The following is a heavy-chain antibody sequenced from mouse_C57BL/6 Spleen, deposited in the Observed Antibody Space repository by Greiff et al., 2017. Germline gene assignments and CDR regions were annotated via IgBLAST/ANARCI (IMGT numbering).Heavy chain of an antibody. D-gene: IGHD3-2*01. CDR3: ARCRETAKGAMDY. V-gene: IGHV1-82*01. CDR2: INPGDGDT. Sequence: QVQLQQSGPELVKPGASVKISCKASGYAFSSSWMNWVKQRPGQGLEWIGGINPGDGDTNYNGKFKGKATLTADKSSSTAYMQLSSLTSEDSAVYYCARCRETAKGAMDYWGQGTSVTVSS. CDR1: GYAFSSSW. J-gene: IGHJ4*01.